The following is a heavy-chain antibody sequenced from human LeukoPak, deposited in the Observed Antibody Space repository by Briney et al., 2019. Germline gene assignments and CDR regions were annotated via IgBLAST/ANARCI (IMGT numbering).Heavy chain of an antibody. CDR1: GGSFSGYY. CDR2: INHSGST. D-gene: IGHD6-13*01. Sequence: SETLSLTCAVYGGSFSGYYWSWIRQPPGKGLEWIGEINHSGSTNYNPSLKSRVTISVDTSMNQFSLKLSSVTAADTAVYYCARRGSSSFDYWGQGTLVTVSS. CDR3: ARRGSSSFDY. V-gene: IGHV4-34*01. J-gene: IGHJ4*02.